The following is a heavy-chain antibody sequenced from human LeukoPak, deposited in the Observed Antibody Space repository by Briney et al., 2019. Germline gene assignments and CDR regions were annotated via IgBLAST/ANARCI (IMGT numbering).Heavy chain of an antibody. D-gene: IGHD3-10*02. CDR2: ISSSGSTI. CDR3: AELGITMIGGV. CDR1: GFTFSSYA. J-gene: IGHJ6*04. V-gene: IGHV3-48*03. Sequence: GGSLRLSCVASGFTFSSYAMTWVRQAPGKGLEWVSYISSSGSTIYYADSVKGRFTISRDNAKNSLYLQMNSLRAEDTAVYYCAELGITMIGGVWGKGTTVTISS.